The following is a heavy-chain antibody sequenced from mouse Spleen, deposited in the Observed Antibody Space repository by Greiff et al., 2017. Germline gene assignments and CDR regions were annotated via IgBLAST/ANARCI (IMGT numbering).Heavy chain of an antibody. CDR3: TRRGDYDWFAY. D-gene: IGHD2-4*01. V-gene: IGHV1-15*01. CDR1: GYTFTDYE. J-gene: IGHJ3*01. CDR2: IDPETGGT. Sequence: VQGVESGAELVRPGASVTLSCKASGYTFTDYEMHWVKQTPVHGLEWIGAIDPETGGTAYNQKFKGKAILTADKSSSTAYMELRSLTSEDSAVYYCTRRGDYDWFAYWGQGTLVTVSA.